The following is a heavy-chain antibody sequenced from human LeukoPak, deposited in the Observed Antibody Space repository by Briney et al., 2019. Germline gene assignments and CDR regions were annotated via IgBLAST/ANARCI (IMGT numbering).Heavy chain of an antibody. V-gene: IGHV3-23*01. CDR3: AKRGENCGSSTCRHIDY. J-gene: IGHJ4*02. CDR2: ISYSGGNT. CDR1: GFTFSSYA. Sequence: PGGSLRLSCAASGFTFSSYAMSWVRQAPGKGLEWVSTISYSGGNTYYADSVKGRFTISRDNSKNTLYLQMNSLRAEDTALYYCAKRGENCGSSTCRHIDYWGQGTLVTVSS. D-gene: IGHD2-2*01.